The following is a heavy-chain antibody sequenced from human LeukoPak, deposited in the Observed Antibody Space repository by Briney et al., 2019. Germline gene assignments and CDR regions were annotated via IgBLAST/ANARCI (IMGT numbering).Heavy chain of an antibody. Sequence: GRSLRLSCAASGFTFDDYAMHWVRQAPGKGLEWVSGISWNSGSIGYADSVKGRFTISRDNAKNSLYLQMNSLGAEDTALYYCAKDRGTAMVSSFDYWGQRTLVTVSS. CDR2: ISWNSGSI. V-gene: IGHV3-9*01. CDR1: GFTFDDYA. D-gene: IGHD5-18*01. CDR3: AKDRGTAMVSSFDY. J-gene: IGHJ4*02.